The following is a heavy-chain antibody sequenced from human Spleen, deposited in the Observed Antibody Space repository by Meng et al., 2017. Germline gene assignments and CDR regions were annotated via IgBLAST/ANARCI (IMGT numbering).Heavy chain of an antibody. V-gene: IGHV3-48*04. CDR1: GFTFNNYN. Sequence: GESLKISCAASGFTFNNYNMNWVRQAPGKGLEWVSYISSSGNTIHYADSVKGRFTISRDNAKNSLYLQMDSLRAEDTAVYYCARDEVYGGYPRWFDPWGQGTLVTVSS. CDR3: ARDEVYGGYPRWFDP. CDR2: ISSSGNTI. J-gene: IGHJ5*02. D-gene: IGHD5-12*01.